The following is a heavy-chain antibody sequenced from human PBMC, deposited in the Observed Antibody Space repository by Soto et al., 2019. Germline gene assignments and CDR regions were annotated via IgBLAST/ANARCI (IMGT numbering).Heavy chain of an antibody. Sequence: QVQLVQSGAEVKNPGASVKVSCKASGYTFTRYGIGWARQAHGQGLEWMGWINTYNGNTNYAQNVQGRVTLTTDTSTSTAYMELRSLRSTDTAIYYCAMVDVYVTPSPQDVWGQGTTVIVSS. D-gene: IGHD3-16*01. CDR2: INTYNGNT. CDR3: AMVDVYVTPSPQDV. J-gene: IGHJ6*02. CDR1: GYTFTRYG. V-gene: IGHV1-18*01.